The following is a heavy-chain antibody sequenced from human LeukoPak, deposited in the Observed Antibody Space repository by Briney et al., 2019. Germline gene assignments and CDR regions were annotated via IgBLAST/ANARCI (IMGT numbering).Heavy chain of an antibody. J-gene: IGHJ4*02. Sequence: ASVKVSCKASGYTFTGYYMHWVRQAPGQGLEWMGWINPNSGGTNYAQKFQGRVTMTRDTSISTAYRELSRLRSDDTAVYYCARTRYSSGWSSQGKRPHLFDYWGQGTLVTVSS. CDR3: ARTRYSSGWSSQGKRPHLFDY. CDR2: INPNSGGT. D-gene: IGHD6-19*01. CDR1: GYTFTGYY. V-gene: IGHV1-2*02.